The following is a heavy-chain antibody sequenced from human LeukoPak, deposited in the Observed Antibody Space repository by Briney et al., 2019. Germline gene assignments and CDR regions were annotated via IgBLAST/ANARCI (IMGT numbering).Heavy chain of an antibody. D-gene: IGHD1-26*01. CDR3: GKDLERIVRAPGDFDI. V-gene: IGHV3-30*18. CDR2: ISYDGSNK. CDR1: GFTFSSYV. J-gene: IGHJ3*02. Sequence: PGRTLRLSCAASGFTFSSYVMNRVRQAPGKGLEWVAVISYDGSNKYYADSVKGRFTITSDNSKNTMYLQMNSLRADDTAVDYCGKDLERIVRAPGDFDIWGQGTMVTVSS.